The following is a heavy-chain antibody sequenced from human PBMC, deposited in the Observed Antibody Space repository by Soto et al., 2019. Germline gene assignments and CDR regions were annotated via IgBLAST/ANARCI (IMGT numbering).Heavy chain of an antibody. J-gene: IGHJ5*02. CDR1: GYSFTSYW. D-gene: IGHD3-3*01. Sequence: GESLKISCKGSGYSFTSYWIGWVRQMPGKGLEWMGIIYPGDSDTRYSPSFQGQVTISADKSISTAYLQWSSLKASDTAMYYCARLIYRLGVVRKWFDPWGQGTLVTVSS. V-gene: IGHV5-51*01. CDR2: IYPGDSDT. CDR3: ARLIYRLGVVRKWFDP.